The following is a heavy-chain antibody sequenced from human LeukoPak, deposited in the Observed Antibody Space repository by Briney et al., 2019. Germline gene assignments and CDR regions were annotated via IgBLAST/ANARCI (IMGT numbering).Heavy chain of an antibody. Sequence: GGSLRLSCAASGFTFSSYWMSWVRQAPGKGLEWVANIKQDGSEKYYVDSVKGRLTISRDNAKNSLYLQMNSLRAEDTAVYYCARVYGQDSFDYWGPGTLVTVSS. J-gene: IGHJ4*02. CDR3: ARVYGQDSFDY. D-gene: IGHD2/OR15-2a*01. CDR2: IKQDGSEK. V-gene: IGHV3-7*01. CDR1: GFTFSSYW.